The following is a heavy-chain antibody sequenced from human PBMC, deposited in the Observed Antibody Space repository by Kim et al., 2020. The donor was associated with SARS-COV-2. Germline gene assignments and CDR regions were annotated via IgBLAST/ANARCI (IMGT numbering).Heavy chain of an antibody. Sequence: ASVKVSCKASGYTFTDYYIHWVRQAPGQGLEWMGWINPYSGDTNYAQKFQGRVTMTRDTSISTPYVKLSSLRSDDTAVYYCARSAHFWSGHYLDFWGQGTLITVSS. CDR3: ARSAHFWSGHYLDF. CDR1: GYTFTDYY. CDR2: INPYSGDT. D-gene: IGHD3-3*01. V-gene: IGHV1-2*02. J-gene: IGHJ4*02.